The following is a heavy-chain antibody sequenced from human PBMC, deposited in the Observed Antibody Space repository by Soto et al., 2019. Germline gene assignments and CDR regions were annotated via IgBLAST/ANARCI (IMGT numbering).Heavy chain of an antibody. J-gene: IGHJ4*02. V-gene: IGHV4-31*03. CDR1: RGSVSSGGYY. CDR3: ARARFYGSERTVFDF. CDR2: IYYNGIT. Sequence: QVQLQESGPGLVKPSQTLSLTCTVSRGSVSSGGYYWSWIRQHPGKGLEWIGCIYYNGITDYNPSLKSRLIISVDTSKNQFSLILSSVTAADTAVYYCARARFYGSERTVFDFWGQGTLVTVSP. D-gene: IGHD3-10*01.